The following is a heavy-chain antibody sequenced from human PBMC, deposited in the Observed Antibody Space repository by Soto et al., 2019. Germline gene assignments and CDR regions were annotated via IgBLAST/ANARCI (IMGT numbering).Heavy chain of an antibody. V-gene: IGHV1-18*01. D-gene: IGHD1-1*01. CDR1: GYAFTTYG. CDR3: ARGRYGDY. Sequence: QVHLVQSGAEVKKPGASVKVSCKGSGYAFTTYGITWVRQAPGQGLEWMGGISAHNGNTNYAQKLQGRVTVTRDTSTSTASMEVRSLRSDDTAVYDCARGRYGDYWGQGALVTVSS. CDR2: ISAHNGNT. J-gene: IGHJ4*02.